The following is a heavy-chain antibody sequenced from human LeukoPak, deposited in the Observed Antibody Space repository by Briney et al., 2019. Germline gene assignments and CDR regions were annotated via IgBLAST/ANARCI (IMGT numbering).Heavy chain of an antibody. D-gene: IGHD2-2*01. V-gene: IGHV4-59*01. CDR2: IYYSEST. J-gene: IGHJ5*02. Sequence: PSETLSLTCTVSGGSINSRYYWSWIRQPPGKGLEWIGNIYYSESTKYNPSLKSRVIISIDTSKNQFSLKLTSVTAADTAIYYCAREELLSSTTWPWFDRWGEGTLVTVSS. CDR1: GGSINSRYY. CDR3: AREELLSSTTWPWFDR.